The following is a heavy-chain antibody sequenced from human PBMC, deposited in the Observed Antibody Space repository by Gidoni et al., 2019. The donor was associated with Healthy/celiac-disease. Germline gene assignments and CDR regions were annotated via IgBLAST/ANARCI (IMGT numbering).Heavy chain of an antibody. CDR1: GGSFSGYY. CDR3: AIALNSSSGSTFDY. J-gene: IGHJ4*02. V-gene: IGHV4-34*01. D-gene: IGHD6-13*01. Sequence: QVQLQQWGAGLLKPSETVSRTCAVYGGSFSGYYWRWSRQPPGKGLECVGETNHSGSTNYNPSLKSRVTISVDTSKNPFSLKLSSVTAAYTAVYYFAIALNSSSGSTFDYWGQGTLVTVSS. CDR2: TNHSGST.